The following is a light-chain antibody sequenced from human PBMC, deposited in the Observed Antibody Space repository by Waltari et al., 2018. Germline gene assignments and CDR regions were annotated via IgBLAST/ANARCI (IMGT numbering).Light chain of an antibody. J-gene: IGKJ1*01. V-gene: IGKV1-5*01. CDR1: ESIGTS. CDR3: QQYYTYSLWA. Sequence: DIQMTQSPSTLSASVGHRVTFTCRASESIGTSLAWYQQKSGKAPKLLIYHASTLEGGVSSRFSGSGSGTDFTLTISSLQPDDFATYFCQQYYTYSLWAFGQGTKVETK. CDR2: HAS.